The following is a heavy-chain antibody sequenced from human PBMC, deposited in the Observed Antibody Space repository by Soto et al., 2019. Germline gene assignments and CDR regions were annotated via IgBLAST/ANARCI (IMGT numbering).Heavy chain of an antibody. CDR3: ARLPNAYGDETVGNCFAP. D-gene: IGHD4-17*01. Sequence: QVQLVQSGAEVKKPGSSVKVSCKTSGGTFSSHAISWVRQAPGQGLEWMGGIIPIFGTTNYAQRFQGRATITADESTRTAYVELTSLRSEDTAVYYCARLPNAYGDETVGNCFAPWGQGTLVTVSS. J-gene: IGHJ5*02. CDR2: IIPIFGTT. V-gene: IGHV1-69*01. CDR1: GGTFSSHA.